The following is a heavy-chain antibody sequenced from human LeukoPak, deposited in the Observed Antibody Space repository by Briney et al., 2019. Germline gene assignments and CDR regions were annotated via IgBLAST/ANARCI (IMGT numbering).Heavy chain of an antibody. CDR2: ISAYNGNT. CDR1: GYTFTSYG. D-gene: IGHD3-10*01. V-gene: IGHV1-18*01. J-gene: IGHJ6*02. CDR3: AREFTMLRGVIISYGMDV. Sequence: ASVKVSCKASGYTFTSYGISWVRQAPGQGLEWMGWISAYNGNTNYAQKLQGRATMTTDTSTSTAYMELRSLRSDDTAVYYCAREFTMLRGVIISYGMDVWGQGTTVTVSS.